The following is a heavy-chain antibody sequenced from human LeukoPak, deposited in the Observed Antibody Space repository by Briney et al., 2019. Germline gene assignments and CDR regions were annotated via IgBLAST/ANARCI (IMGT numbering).Heavy chain of an antibody. V-gene: IGHV3-23*01. CDR1: ESDFSSHA. D-gene: IGHD3-10*01. Sequence: GGSLRLSCAASESDFSSHAMTWVRQAPGKGLEWVSAISISGSKTYYADSVKGRFTISRDNSKNTLYLQMNSLRAEDTALYYCAKDDFYGSGSTRPIDYWGQGTLVTVSS. J-gene: IGHJ4*02. CDR2: ISISGSKT. CDR3: AKDDFYGSGSTRPIDY.